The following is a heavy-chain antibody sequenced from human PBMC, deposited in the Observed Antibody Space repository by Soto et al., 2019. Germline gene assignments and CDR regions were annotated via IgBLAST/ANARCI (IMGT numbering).Heavy chain of an antibody. CDR1: GGSISSYY. CDR3: AREGAEGATSLQFDY. CDR2: IYYSGST. D-gene: IGHD1-26*01. J-gene: IGHJ4*02. V-gene: IGHV4-59*01. Sequence: SETLSLTCTVSGGSISSYYWSWIRQPPGKGLEWIGYIYYSGSTNYNPSLKSRVTISVDTSKNQFSLKLSSVTAADTAVYYCAREGAEGATSLQFDYWGQGTLVTVSS.